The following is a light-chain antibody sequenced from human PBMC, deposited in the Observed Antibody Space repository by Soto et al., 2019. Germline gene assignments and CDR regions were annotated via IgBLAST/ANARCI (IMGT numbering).Light chain of an antibody. Sequence: EIVLTQSPATLSLSPGGRATLSCRASQGISSYLAWYRQKPGQAPRLLIYDASTRATGIPARFSGSGSGTDFTLTISSLEPEDVAVYYCQQRSNWPLTFGPGTKVDIK. V-gene: IGKV3-11*01. J-gene: IGKJ3*01. CDR2: DAS. CDR3: QQRSNWPLT. CDR1: QGISSY.